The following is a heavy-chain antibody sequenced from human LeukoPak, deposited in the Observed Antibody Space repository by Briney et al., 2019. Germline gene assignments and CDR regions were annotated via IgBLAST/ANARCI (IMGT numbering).Heavy chain of an antibody. V-gene: IGHV3-53*01. CDR3: ARRGITGTTNFHY. D-gene: IGHD1/OR15-1a*01. CDR2: IYSAGST. CDR1: GGSISRYY. J-gene: IGHJ4*02. Sequence: ETLSLTCTVSGGSISRYYWSWIRQPPGKGLEWVSVIYSAGSTYYADSVKGRFTISRDNSKNTLYLQMNSLRAEDTAVYYCARRGITGTTNFHYWGQGTLVTVSS.